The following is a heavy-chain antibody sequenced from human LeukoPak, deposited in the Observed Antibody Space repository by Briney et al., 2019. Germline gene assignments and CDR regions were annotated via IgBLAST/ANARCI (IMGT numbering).Heavy chain of an antibody. Sequence: KPSETLSLTCTVSGGSISSRSYYWGWIRQPPGKGLEWIGSIYYSGSTYYNPSLKSRVTISVDTSKNQFSLKLSSVTAADTAVYYRARGEYYDILTGYYKKNWFDPWGQGTLVTVSS. CDR2: IYYSGST. CDR3: ARGEYYDILTGYYKKNWFDP. J-gene: IGHJ5*02. V-gene: IGHV4-39*01. CDR1: GGSISSRSYY. D-gene: IGHD3-9*01.